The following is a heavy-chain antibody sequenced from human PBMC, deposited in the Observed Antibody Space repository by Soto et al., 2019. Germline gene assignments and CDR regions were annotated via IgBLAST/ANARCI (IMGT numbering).Heavy chain of an antibody. CDR3: ARLEYDSSGYMEY. J-gene: IGHJ4*02. D-gene: IGHD3-22*01. CDR2: INHSGST. CDR1: GGSFSGYC. Sequence: SETLSLTCAVYGGSFSGYCWSWIRQPPGKGLEWIGEINHSGSTNYNPSLKSRGTISVDTSRNQFSLKLSSVTAADTAVYYCARLEYDSSGYMEYWGQGNLVTVSS. V-gene: IGHV4-34*01.